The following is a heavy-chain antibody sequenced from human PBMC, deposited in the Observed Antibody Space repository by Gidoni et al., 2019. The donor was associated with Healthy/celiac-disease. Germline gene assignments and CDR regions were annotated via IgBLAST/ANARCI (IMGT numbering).Heavy chain of an antibody. V-gene: IGHV3-15*01. J-gene: IGHJ6*02. D-gene: IGHD5-18*01. Sequence: EVQLVESGGGLVKPGGSLRLSCAASGFTFSNAWMSWVRQAPGKGLEWVGRIKSKTDGGTTDYAAPVKGRFTISRDDSKNTLYLQMNSLKTEDTAVYYCTAETSGYSYGYGSYYYGMDVWGQGTTVTVSS. CDR2: IKSKTDGGTT. CDR1: GFTFSNAW. CDR3: TAETSGYSYGYGSYYYGMDV.